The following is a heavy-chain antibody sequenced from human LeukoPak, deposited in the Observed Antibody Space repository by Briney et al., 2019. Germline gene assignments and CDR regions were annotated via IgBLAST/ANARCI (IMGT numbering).Heavy chain of an antibody. CDR3: AREGPAYCSSTSCYELGFDP. CDR2: IIPILGIA. J-gene: IGHJ5*02. D-gene: IGHD2-2*01. CDR1: GGTFSCYT. V-gene: IGHV1-69*04. Sequence: SVKVSCKASGGTFSCYTISWVRQAPGQGLEWMGRIIPILGIANYAQKFQGRVTITADKSTSTAYMELSSLRSEDTAVYYCAREGPAYCSSTSCYELGFDPWGQGTLVTVSS.